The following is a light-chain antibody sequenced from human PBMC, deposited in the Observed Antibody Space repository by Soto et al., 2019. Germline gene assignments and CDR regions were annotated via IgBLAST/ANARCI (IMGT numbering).Light chain of an antibody. CDR2: EVS. J-gene: IGLJ1*01. V-gene: IGLV2-14*01. Sequence: QSALTQPASVSGSPGQSIIISCTGTSSDVGGYNYVSWYQQHPGKAPKLMIYEVSNRPSGVSNRFSGSKSGNTASLTISGLQAEDEADYYFSSYTSSSPLFGTGTKVTVL. CDR3: SSYTSSSPL. CDR1: SSDVGGYNY.